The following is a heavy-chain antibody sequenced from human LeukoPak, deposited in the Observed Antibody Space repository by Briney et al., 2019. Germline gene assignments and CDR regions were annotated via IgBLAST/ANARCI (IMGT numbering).Heavy chain of an antibody. J-gene: IGHJ4*02. CDR3: AKGSYYDFWSGYPLHFDY. D-gene: IGHD3-3*01. Sequence: GGSLRLSCAASGFTFSSYAMSWVRQAPGKGLEWVSAISGSGGSTYYADSVKGRFTISRDNSKNTLYLQMNSLRAEDTAVYYCAKGSYYDFWSGYPLHFDYWGQGTLVTVSS. CDR2: ISGSGGST. V-gene: IGHV3-23*01. CDR1: GFTFSSYA.